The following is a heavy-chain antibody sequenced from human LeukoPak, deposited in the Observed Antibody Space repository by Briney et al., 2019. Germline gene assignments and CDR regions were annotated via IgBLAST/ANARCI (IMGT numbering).Heavy chain of an antibody. D-gene: IGHD3-16*01. J-gene: IGHJ4*02. CDR3: VRDLILTWTPGDDFDH. CDR1: GFTFSGYW. Sequence: GGSLRLSCAASGFTFSGYWMHWVRKAPRTGLDLVSRINEGGSVISYADSVKGRFTISRENAKNTVYLQMDSLRAEDTAVYYCVRDLILTWTPGDDFDHWGQGTLVTVSS. V-gene: IGHV3-74*01. CDR2: INEGGSVI.